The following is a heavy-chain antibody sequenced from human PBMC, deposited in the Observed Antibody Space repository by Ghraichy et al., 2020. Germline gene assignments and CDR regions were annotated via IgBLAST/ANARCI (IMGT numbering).Heavy chain of an antibody. Sequence: GGSLRLSCAASGFTFSSYSMNWVRQAPGKGLEWVSYISSSSTIYYADSVKGRFTISRDNAKNSLYLQMNSLRAEDTAVYYCARAGLDYDILTGGVHFDYWGQGTLVTVSS. V-gene: IGHV3-48*01. CDR3: ARAGLDYDILTGGVHFDY. J-gene: IGHJ4*02. CDR1: GFTFSSYS. CDR2: ISSSSTI. D-gene: IGHD3-9*01.